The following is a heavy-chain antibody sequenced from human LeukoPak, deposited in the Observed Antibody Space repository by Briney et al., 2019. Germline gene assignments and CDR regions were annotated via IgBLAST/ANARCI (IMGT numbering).Heavy chain of an antibody. CDR3: ARALNYDFWRGYFGY. Sequence: GGSLRLSCAASGFTVSSNYMSWVRQAPGKGLEWVSVIYSGGSTYYADSVKGRFTISRDNSKNTLYLQMNSLRAEDTAVYYCARALNYDFWRGYFGYWGQGTLVTVSS. CDR1: GFTVSSNY. V-gene: IGHV3-53*01. D-gene: IGHD3-3*01. J-gene: IGHJ4*02. CDR2: IYSGGST.